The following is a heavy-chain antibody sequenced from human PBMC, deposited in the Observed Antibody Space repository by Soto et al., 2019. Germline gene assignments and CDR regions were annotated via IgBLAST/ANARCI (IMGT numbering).Heavy chain of an antibody. CDR1: GRSICSYD. CDR2: IYYSGST. V-gene: IGHV4-59*01. Sequence: SETLSLTCTVSGRSICSYDWGWIRQPPGKGLEWIGYIYYSGSTNYNPSLKSRVTISVDTSKNQFSLKLSSVTAADTAVYYCATEPRPTGGLDYWGQGTLVTVSS. CDR3: ATEPRPTGGLDY. D-gene: IGHD1-26*01. J-gene: IGHJ4*02.